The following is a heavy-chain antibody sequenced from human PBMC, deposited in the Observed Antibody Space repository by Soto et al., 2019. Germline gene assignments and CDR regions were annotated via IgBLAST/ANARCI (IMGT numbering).Heavy chain of an antibody. CDR3: ARDGDYGGNSDYYYGMDV. J-gene: IGHJ6*02. D-gene: IGHD4-17*01. CDR1: GGSISSGGYY. V-gene: IGHV4-31*03. Sequence: PSETLSLTCTVSGGSISSGGYYWSWIRQHPGKGLEWIGYIYYSGSTYYNPSLKSRVTISVDTSKNQFSLKLSSVTAADTAVYYCARDGDYGGNSDYYYGMDVWGQGTTVTVS. CDR2: IYYSGST.